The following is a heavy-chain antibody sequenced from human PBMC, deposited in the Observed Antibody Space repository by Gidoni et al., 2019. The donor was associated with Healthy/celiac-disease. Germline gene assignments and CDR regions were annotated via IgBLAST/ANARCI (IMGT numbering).Heavy chain of an antibody. V-gene: IGHV3-23*04. CDR2: ITGSGGST. J-gene: IGHJ6*02. CDR1: GYTFSSYA. CDR3: AKVKWIQLWFNTNYYYYGIYV. D-gene: IGHD5-18*01. Sequence: EVQLVESGGGLVQTGGSLRRACAASGYTFSSYAVSWVRQAPGKGLASVSAITGSGGSTSYADSVKVRFTLSRDNSKNTLYLQMNSLRAEDTAVYYCAKVKWIQLWFNTNYYYYGIYVWGQGTPVTVSS.